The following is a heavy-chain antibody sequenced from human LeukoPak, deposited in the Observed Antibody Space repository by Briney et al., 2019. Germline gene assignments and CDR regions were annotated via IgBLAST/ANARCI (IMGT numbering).Heavy chain of an antibody. D-gene: IGHD3-16*02. CDR3: ARDNYVWGSYRYPDAFDI. Sequence: SETLSLTFIVSGGSISSYYWSWIRQPPGKGLEWIGQIYHSGSTNYNPSLKGRVPISVDKSKNQFSLKLSSVTAADTAVYYCARDNYVWGSYRYPDAFDIWGQGTMVTVSS. CDR2: IYHSGST. J-gene: IGHJ3*02. CDR1: GGSISSYY. V-gene: IGHV4-59*12.